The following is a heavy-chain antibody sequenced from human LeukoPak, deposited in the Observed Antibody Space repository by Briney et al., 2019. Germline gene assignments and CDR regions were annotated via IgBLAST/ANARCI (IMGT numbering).Heavy chain of an antibody. CDR2: ISYDGSNK. V-gene: IGHV3-30-3*01. D-gene: IGHD5-18*01. CDR3: AKDDMVIGHWFDP. Sequence: PGGSLRLSCAASGFTFSSYAMHWVRQAPGKGLEWVAVISYDGSNKYYADSVKGRFTISRDNSKNTLYLQMNSLRAEDTAVYYCAKDDMVIGHWFDPWGQGTLVTVSS. CDR1: GFTFSSYA. J-gene: IGHJ5*02.